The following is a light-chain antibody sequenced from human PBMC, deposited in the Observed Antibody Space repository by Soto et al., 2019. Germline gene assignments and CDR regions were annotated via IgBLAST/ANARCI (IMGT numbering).Light chain of an antibody. CDR2: EVS. CDR1: SSDVGGYNY. CDR3: ASFVTGSTYV. V-gene: IGLV2-14*01. J-gene: IGLJ1*01. Sequence: QSALTQPASLSGSPGQSITISCSGTSSDVGGYNYVSWYQLHPGKAPKLLIHEVSERPSGISNRFSGSKSGNTASLTISGLQAEDEADYYCASFVTGSTYVCGSGTKVTVL.